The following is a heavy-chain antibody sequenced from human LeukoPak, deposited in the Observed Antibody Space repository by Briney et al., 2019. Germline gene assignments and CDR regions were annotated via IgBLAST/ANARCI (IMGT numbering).Heavy chain of an antibody. V-gene: IGHV1-18*04. CDR2: ISAYNGNT. D-gene: IGHD1-7*01. CDR3: ARSELRDPAGVFP. J-gene: IGHJ5*02. CDR1: GYTFTSYY. Sequence: ASVKVSCKASGYTFTSYYMHWVRQAPGQGLEWMGWISAYNGNTNYAQKLQGRVTMTTDTSTSTAYMALRSLRSDDTAVYYCARSELRDPAGVFPWGQGTLVTVSS.